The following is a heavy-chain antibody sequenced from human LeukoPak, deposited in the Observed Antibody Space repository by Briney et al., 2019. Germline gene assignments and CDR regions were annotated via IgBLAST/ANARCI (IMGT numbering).Heavy chain of an antibody. V-gene: IGHV7-4-1*02. Sequence: ASVKVSCKASGYTFTSYAMNWVRQAPGQGLEWMGWINTNTGNPTYAQGFTGRFVFSLDTSVSTAYLQISSLKAEDTAVYYCARDPYYYDSSGYYVDYYYYGMDVWGQGTTVTVSS. J-gene: IGHJ6*02. CDR3: ARDPYYYDSSGYYVDYYYYGMDV. CDR1: GYTFTSYA. D-gene: IGHD3-22*01. CDR2: INTNTGNP.